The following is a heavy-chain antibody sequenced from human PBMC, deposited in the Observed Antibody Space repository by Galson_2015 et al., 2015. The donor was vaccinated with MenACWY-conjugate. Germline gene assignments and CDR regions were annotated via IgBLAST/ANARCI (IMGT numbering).Heavy chain of an antibody. V-gene: IGHV3-33*01. CDR3: ARGIGQQPAATPDVFDI. CDR2: IWYDGRKK. CDR1: GFTFRSYG. Sequence: SLRLSCAASGFTFRSYGMHWVRQAPGKGLEWVAVIWYDGRKKYYGDSVKDRFTISRDNSENTLSLQMNNLGAEDTAVYYCARGIGQQPAATPDVFDIWGQGTMVTVSS. J-gene: IGHJ3*02. D-gene: IGHD2-2*01.